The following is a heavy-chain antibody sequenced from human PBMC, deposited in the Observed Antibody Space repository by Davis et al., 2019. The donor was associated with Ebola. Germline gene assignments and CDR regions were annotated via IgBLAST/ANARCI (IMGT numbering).Heavy chain of an antibody. CDR1: GGSISSGGYY. D-gene: IGHD2-21*02. CDR2: INHSGST. V-gene: IGHV4-39*07. Sequence: MPSETLSLTCTVSGGSISSGGYYWSWIRQPPGKGLEWIGEINHSGSTNYNPSLKSRVTISVDTSKNQFSLKLSSVTAADTAVYYCARGRVVTAIFDYWGQGTLVTVSS. J-gene: IGHJ4*02. CDR3: ARGRVVTAIFDY.